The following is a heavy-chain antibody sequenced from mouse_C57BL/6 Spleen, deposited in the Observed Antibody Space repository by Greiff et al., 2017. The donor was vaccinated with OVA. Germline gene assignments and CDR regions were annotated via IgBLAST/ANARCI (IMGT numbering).Heavy chain of an antibody. CDR3: ARRGQLVFDY. CDR2: INPSSGYT. J-gene: IGHJ2*01. V-gene: IGHV1-4*01. Sequence: VQLQQSGAELARPGASVKMSCKASRYTFTSYTMYWVKQRPGQGLEWIGYINPSSGYTKYNQKFKDKATLTADKSSSTAYMQLSSLTSEDSAVYYCARRGQLVFDYWGQGTTLTVSS. D-gene: IGHD3-2*01. CDR1: RYTFTSYT.